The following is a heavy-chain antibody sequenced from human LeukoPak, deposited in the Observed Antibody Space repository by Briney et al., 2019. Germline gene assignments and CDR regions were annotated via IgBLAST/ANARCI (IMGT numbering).Heavy chain of an antibody. CDR1: GYSISSGYY. CDR2: IYHSGST. V-gene: IGHV4-38-2*02. Sequence: SETLSLTCTVSGYSISSGYYWGWIRQPPGKGLEWIGSIYHSGSTYYKPSLKSRVTISVDTSKNQFSLKLSSVTAADTAVYYCARDFNYGAFDDWGQGTLVTVSS. CDR3: ARDFNYGAFDD. D-gene: IGHD4/OR15-4a*01. J-gene: IGHJ4*02.